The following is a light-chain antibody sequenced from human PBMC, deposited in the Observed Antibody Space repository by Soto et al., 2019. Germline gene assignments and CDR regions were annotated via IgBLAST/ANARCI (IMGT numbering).Light chain of an antibody. J-gene: IGKJ3*01. CDR2: DAS. CDR3: QQYDNLPPI. CDR1: QDISNY. Sequence: DIQMTQSPSSLSASVGDRVTITCQASQDISNYLNWYQQKPGKAPKLLIYDASNLETGVPSRFSGSGSGPDFTFTISSLQPEDIATYYCQQYDNLPPIFGPGTKVDIK. V-gene: IGKV1-33*01.